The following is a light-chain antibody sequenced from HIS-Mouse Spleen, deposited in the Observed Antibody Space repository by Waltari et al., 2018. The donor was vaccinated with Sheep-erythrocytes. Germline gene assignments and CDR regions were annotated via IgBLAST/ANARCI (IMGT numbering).Light chain of an antibody. CDR1: SSDVGSSHL. V-gene: IGLV2-23*01. Sequence: QSALTQPASVSGSPGQSITISCPGTSSDVGSSHLVPLYQQYPGKAPKLMIYEGSKRPSGVSNRFSGSKSGNTASLTISGLQAEDEADYYCCSYAGSSTPWVFGGGTKLTVL. CDR2: EGS. J-gene: IGLJ3*02. CDR3: CSYAGSSTPWV.